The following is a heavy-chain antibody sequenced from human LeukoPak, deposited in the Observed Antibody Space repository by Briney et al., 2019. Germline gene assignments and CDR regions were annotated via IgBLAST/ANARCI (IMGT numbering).Heavy chain of an antibody. J-gene: IGHJ4*02. CDR1: GFTFSSYS. D-gene: IGHD5-12*01. CDR3: ARDPPGSGSPLHFEY. CDR2: ISGSLTHI. V-gene: IGHV3-21*01. Sequence: PGGSLRLSCVASGFTFSSYSMNWVRQAPGKGLEWVSSISGSLTHIYYADSLKGRFTVSRDNAKNSLYLQMNTLRAEDTAVYYCARDPPGSGSPLHFEYWGQGAVVTVSS.